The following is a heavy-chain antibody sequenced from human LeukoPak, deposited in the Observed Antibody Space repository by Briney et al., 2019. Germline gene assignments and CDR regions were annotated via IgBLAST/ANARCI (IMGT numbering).Heavy chain of an antibody. Sequence: GGSLRLSCAASGFTFSTYGMHWVRQAPGKGLEWVAFIRYDESDKYYGDSVKGRFTISRDNSKNTLYLQMNSLRAEDTAVYYCAILHGLWFGESFDYWGQGTLVTVFS. J-gene: IGHJ4*02. D-gene: IGHD3-10*01. CDR1: GFTFSTYG. CDR3: AILHGLWFGESFDY. V-gene: IGHV3-30*02. CDR2: IRYDESDK.